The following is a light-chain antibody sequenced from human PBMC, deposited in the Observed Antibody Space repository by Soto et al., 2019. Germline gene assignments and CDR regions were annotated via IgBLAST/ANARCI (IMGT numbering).Light chain of an antibody. CDR1: ISDVAGYNY. Sequence: QSLLTQPRSVSGSPGQSVTISCTGTISDVAGYNYVSWYQHHPGKAPKLLISDVTKRPSWVPDRFSGSKSGSTASLTISELQAEDEADYYCSSYAGSNHLGFGGGTKVTVL. J-gene: IGLJ2*01. CDR3: SSYAGSNHLG. CDR2: DVT. V-gene: IGLV2-11*01.